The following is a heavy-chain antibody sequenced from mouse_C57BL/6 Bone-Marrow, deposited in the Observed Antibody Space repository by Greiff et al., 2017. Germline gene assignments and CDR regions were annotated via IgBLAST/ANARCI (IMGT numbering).Heavy chain of an antibody. Sequence: EVQLKESGAELVRPGASVKLSCTASGFNIKDDYMHWVKQRPEQGLEWIGWIDPENGDTEYASQFQGKATITADTSSNTAYLQLSSLTSEDTAVYYCTTRDYEYYYAMDYWGQGTSVTVSS. CDR2: IDPENGDT. V-gene: IGHV14-4*01. D-gene: IGHD2-4*01. J-gene: IGHJ4*01. CDR3: TTRDYEYYYAMDY. CDR1: GFNIKDDY.